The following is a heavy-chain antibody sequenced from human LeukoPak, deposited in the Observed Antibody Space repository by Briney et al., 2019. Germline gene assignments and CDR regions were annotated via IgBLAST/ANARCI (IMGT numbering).Heavy chain of an antibody. CDR1: GYTLTELS. Sequence: ASVKVSCKVSGYTLTELSMHWVRQAPGKGLEWMGGFDPEDGETIHAQKFQGRVTMTEDTSTDTAYMELSSLRSEDTAVYYCATVFGYGDYFDYWGQGTLVTVSS. J-gene: IGHJ4*02. CDR3: ATVFGYGDYFDY. V-gene: IGHV1-24*01. D-gene: IGHD4-17*01. CDR2: FDPEDGET.